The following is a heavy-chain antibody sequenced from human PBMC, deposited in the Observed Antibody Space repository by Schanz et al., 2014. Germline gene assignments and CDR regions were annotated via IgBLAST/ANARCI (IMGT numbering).Heavy chain of an antibody. CDR3: ARDSDVSKYNLFDS. V-gene: IGHV1-46*01. Sequence: QVQLVQSGAEVKKPGASVKVSCKASGYTFTRYYIHWVRQAPGQGLEWMGIINPSGGSTTYAQKFQGRVTMTSDTSISTVYMELTRLTFDDTAIYYCARDSDVSKYNLFDSWGQGTLVTVPS. CDR2: INPSGGST. J-gene: IGHJ5*01. CDR1: GYTFTRYY.